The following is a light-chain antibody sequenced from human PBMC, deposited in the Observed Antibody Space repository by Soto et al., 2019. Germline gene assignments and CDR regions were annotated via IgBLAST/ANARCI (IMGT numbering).Light chain of an antibody. Sequence: DIQMTQSPSSLSASLGDRVTITCRASQGIGVYLAWFQQKPGNAPKLLIYAVSTLQSGVPSRFSGSVSVTDFTLTVSSLQPEDVATYYCQKYNSSPLTFGGGNRVEIK. CDR1: QGIGVY. J-gene: IGKJ4*01. CDR3: QKYNSSPLT. V-gene: IGKV1-27*01. CDR2: AVS.